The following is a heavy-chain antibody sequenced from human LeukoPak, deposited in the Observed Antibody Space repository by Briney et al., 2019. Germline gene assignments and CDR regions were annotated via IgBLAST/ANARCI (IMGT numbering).Heavy chain of an antibody. V-gene: IGHV1-18*01. CDR2: ISGYNGNT. CDR3: AREVTHHVYYGMDV. D-gene: IGHD4-23*01. CDR1: GYTFINYD. J-gene: IGHJ6*02. Sequence: ASVKVSCKASGYTFINYDIRWVRQAPGQGLEWMGWISGYNGNTNYAQKSQGRVTMTTDTSTSTAYMELRSLRSDDTAVYYCAREVTHHVYYGMDVWGQGTTVTVSS.